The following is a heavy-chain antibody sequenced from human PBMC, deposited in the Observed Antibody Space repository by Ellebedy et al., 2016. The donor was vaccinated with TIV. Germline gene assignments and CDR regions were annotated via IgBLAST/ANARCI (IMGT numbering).Heavy chain of an antibody. J-gene: IGHJ4*02. Sequence: PGGSLRLSCAASGFTLSSYNMIWVRQVPGKGLEWVSSISSTSSYIYYADSVKGRFSISRDNAKNSLYLQMSGLRAEDTAVYYCARVLPSWVGATHPGCDYWGQGTLVTVSS. D-gene: IGHD1-26*01. CDR2: ISSTSSYI. CDR3: ARVLPSWVGATHPGCDY. CDR1: GFTLSSYN. V-gene: IGHV3-21*01.